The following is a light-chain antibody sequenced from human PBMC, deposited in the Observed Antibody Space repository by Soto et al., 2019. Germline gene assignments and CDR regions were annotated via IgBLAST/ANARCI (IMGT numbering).Light chain of an antibody. J-gene: IGLJ6*01. Sequence: NFMLTQPHSVSESPGKTVTISCTRSSGSIASNYVQWYQQRPGSAPTTVIYEDNQRPSGVPDRFSGSIDSSSNSASLTISGLTTEDEADYYCQSYDSSNHYVFGSGTQLTVL. V-gene: IGLV6-57*04. CDR2: EDN. CDR3: QSYDSSNHYV. CDR1: SGSIASNY.